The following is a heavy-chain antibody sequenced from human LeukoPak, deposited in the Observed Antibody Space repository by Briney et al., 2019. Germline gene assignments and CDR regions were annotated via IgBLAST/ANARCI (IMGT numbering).Heavy chain of an antibody. J-gene: IGHJ4*02. V-gene: IGHV1-8*03. CDR2: MNPNSGNT. D-gene: IGHD1-26*01. Sequence: ASVKVSCKASGYTFITHDISWVRQAPGQGLEWMGWMNPNSGNTGYAQKFQGRVTITRNTSISTAYMELSSLRSEDTAVYYYAREGTYSSGSPGGYFDYWGQGTLVTVSS. CDR3: AREGTYSSGSPGGYFDY. CDR1: GYTFITHD.